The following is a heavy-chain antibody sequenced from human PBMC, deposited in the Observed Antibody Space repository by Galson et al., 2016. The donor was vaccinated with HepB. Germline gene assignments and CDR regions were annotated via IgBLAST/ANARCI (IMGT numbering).Heavy chain of an antibody. Sequence: SLRLSCAGSGFTFSTGWMNWVRQAPGKGLEWVGRIRSKASNYATAYAASVKGRFTISRDDSKNTAYLQMNSLKTEDTAVYYCTTSLVYYFDYWGQGTLVTVSS. V-gene: IGHV3-73*01. D-gene: IGHD2-21*01. CDR3: TTSLVYYFDY. CDR2: IRSKASNYAT. CDR1: GFTFSTGW. J-gene: IGHJ4*02.